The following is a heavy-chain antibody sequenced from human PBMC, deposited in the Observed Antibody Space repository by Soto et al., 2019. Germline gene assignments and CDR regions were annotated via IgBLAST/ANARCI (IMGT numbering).Heavy chain of an antibody. CDR3: ARDGHVGQKYYFDY. CDR1: GATFGSYA. Sequence: QVQLVQSGAEVKKPGSSVKVSCKASGATFGSYAISWVRQAPGQGLEWMGGIIPIFETTNYAQKFQGRVKIPADESTSTAYRELSSLRSEDTPVYYWARDGHVGQKYYFDYWGQGTLVTVSS. D-gene: IGHD3-10*02. J-gene: IGHJ4*02. CDR2: IIPIFETT. V-gene: IGHV1-69*01.